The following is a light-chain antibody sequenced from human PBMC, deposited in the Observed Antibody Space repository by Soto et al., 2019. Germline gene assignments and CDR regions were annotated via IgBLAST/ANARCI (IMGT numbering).Light chain of an antibody. CDR3: SSYTSSSTPYV. J-gene: IGLJ1*01. V-gene: IGLV2-14*01. Sequence: QSALTQPASVSGSPGQSITISCTGTSSDVGGYNYVSWYQQHSGKAPKLMIYEVSNRPSGVSNRLSGSKSGNTASLTISGLQAEDEADYYCSSYTSSSTPYVFGTGTKLTVL. CDR2: EVS. CDR1: SSDVGGYNY.